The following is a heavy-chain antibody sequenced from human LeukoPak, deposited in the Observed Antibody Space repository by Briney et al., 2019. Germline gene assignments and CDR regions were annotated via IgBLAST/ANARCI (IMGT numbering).Heavy chain of an antibody. D-gene: IGHD3-22*01. V-gene: IGHV4-59*01. Sequence: PSETLSLTCTVSGGSISSYYWSWIRQPPGKGLEWIGYFYYSGSTNYNPSLKSRVTISVDTSDNQFSLKLSSVTTADTAVYYCARHCDTSGDEAFDIWGQGTMVTVSS. CDR1: GGSISSYY. J-gene: IGHJ3*02. CDR3: ARHCDTSGDEAFDI. CDR2: FYYSGST.